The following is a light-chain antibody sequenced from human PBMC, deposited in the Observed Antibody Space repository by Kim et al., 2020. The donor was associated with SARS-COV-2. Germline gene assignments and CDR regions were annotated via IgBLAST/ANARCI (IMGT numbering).Light chain of an antibody. CDR3: QTWGTGSWV. CDR1: SGPSSYA. CDR2: LNSDGSH. V-gene: IGLV4-69*01. J-gene: IGLJ3*02. Sequence: SVKLTCTLSSGPSSYAIAWHQQQPEKGPRYLMKLNSDGSHSKGGGIPDRFSGSSSGAERSLTISSLQSEEEADYYCQTWGTGSWVFGGGTQLTVL.